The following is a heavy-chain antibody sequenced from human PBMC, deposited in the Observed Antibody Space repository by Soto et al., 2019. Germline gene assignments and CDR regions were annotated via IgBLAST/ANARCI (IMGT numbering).Heavy chain of an antibody. CDR1: GGSISSYY. V-gene: IGHV4-59*08. CDR3: ARLEGYWYFDI. CDR2: IYYSGST. D-gene: IGHD3-3*01. Sequence: PSETLSLTCTVSGGSISSYYWSWIRQPPGKGLEWIGYIYYSGSTNYNPSLKSRVTKSVDTSENQFSLKLSSVTAADTAVYYCARLEGYWYFDIWGRGTLVTVSS. J-gene: IGHJ2*01.